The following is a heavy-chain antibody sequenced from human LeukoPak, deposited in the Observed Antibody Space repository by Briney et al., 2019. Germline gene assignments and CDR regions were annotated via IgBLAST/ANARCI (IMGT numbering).Heavy chain of an antibody. CDR3: AREYSSGWTSDY. D-gene: IGHD6-19*01. CDR2: ISGRSGNT. CDR1: GFTFSDHY. J-gene: IGHJ4*02. Sequence: PGGSLRLSCAASGFTFSDHYMSWVRQAPGKGLEWVSCISGRSGNTDYADSVKGRFTISRDNAKNTLSLQMNSLRAEDTAVYYCAREYSSGWTSDYWGQGTLVTVSS. V-gene: IGHV3-11*06.